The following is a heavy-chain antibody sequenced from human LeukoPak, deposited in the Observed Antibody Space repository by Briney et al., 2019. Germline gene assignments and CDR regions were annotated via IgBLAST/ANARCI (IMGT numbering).Heavy chain of an antibody. CDR3: ASLRFLEWLWDY. Sequence: SETLSLTCTVSGGSISSSSYYWGWIRQPPGKGLEWIGSICYSGSTYYNPSLKSRVTISVDTSKNQFSLKLSSVTAADTAVYYCASLRFLEWLWDYWGQGTLVTVSS. V-gene: IGHV4-39*01. J-gene: IGHJ4*02. CDR2: ICYSGST. CDR1: GGSISSSSYY. D-gene: IGHD3-3*01.